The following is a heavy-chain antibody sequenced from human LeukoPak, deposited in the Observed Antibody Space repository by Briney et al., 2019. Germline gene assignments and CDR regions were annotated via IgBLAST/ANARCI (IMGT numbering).Heavy chain of an antibody. CDR3: ARDYYYGSGSYPNWFDP. J-gene: IGHJ5*02. CDR1: GYTFTGYY. V-gene: IGHV1-2*02. CDR2: INPNSGGT. D-gene: IGHD3-10*01. Sequence: GASVKVSCKASGYTFTGYYMHWVRQAPGQGLEWMGWINPNSGGTNYAQKFQGRVTMTRDTSISTAYMELSRLRSDDTAVYYCARDYYYGSGSYPNWFDPWGQGTLVTVSS.